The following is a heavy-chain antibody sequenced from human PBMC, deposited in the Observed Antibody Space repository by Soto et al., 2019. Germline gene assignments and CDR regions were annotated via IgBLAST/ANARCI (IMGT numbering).Heavy chain of an antibody. CDR1: TSYS. J-gene: IGHJ6*03. CDR3: ARQFGSGSYLSHYYYYMDV. D-gene: IGHD3-10*01. Sequence: TSYSISGVRQRPGKGLEWMGIIYPGDSDTRYSPSFQGQVTISADKSISTAYPQWSSLKASDTAMYYCARQFGSGSYLSHYYYYMDVWGKGTTVTVSS. V-gene: IGHV5-51*01. CDR2: IYPGDSDT.